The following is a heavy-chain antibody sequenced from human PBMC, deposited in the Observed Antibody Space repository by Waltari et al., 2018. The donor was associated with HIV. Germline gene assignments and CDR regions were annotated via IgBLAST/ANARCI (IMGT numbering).Heavy chain of an antibody. Sequence: QVQLVQSGAEVKKPGASVKVSCKASGYTFTSYDINWVRQATGQGLEWMGWMNPNRGNTGYAQKFQGRVTMTRNTSISTAYMELSSLRSEDTAVYYCARMELLLLQWPPDYWGQGTLVTVSS. D-gene: IGHD3-3*01. CDR2: MNPNRGNT. J-gene: IGHJ4*02. CDR1: GYTFTSYD. V-gene: IGHV1-8*01. CDR3: ARMELLLLQWPPDY.